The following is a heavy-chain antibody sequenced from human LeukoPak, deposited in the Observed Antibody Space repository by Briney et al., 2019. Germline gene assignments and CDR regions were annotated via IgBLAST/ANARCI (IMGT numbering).Heavy chain of an antibody. CDR2: IKSKTDGGTI. V-gene: IGHV3-15*01. D-gene: IGHD2-15*01. J-gene: IGHJ4*02. CDR1: GLTFSKAW. CDR3: TTAGYCSGGNCYSFDN. Sequence: GGSLRPSCAAAGLTFSKAWMSWVRLAPGKGLEWVGRIKSKTDGGTIEYAAPVKGRFTISRDDSKNTQYLQMNSLKTEDTAVYYCTTAGYCSGGNCYSFDNWGQGTLVTVSS.